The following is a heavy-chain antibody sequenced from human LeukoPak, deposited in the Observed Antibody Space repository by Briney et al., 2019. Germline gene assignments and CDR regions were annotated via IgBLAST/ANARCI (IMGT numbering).Heavy chain of an antibody. J-gene: IGHJ6*03. CDR2: INHSGST. CDR1: GGSFSGYY. Sequence: SETLSLTCAVSGGSFSGYYWSWIRQPPGKGLEWIGEINHSGSTNYNPSLKSRVTISVDTSKNQFSLKLSSVTAADTAVYYCARGQLLLYYYYYMDVWGKGTTVTVSS. D-gene: IGHD2-15*01. CDR3: ARGQLLLYYYYYMDV. V-gene: IGHV4-34*01.